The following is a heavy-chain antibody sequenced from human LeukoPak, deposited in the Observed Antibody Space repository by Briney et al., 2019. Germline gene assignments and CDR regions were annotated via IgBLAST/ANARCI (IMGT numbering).Heavy chain of an antibody. Sequence: SSETLSLTCAVYGGSFSGYYWSWIRQPPGKGLEWIGEINHSGSTNYNPSLKSRVTISVDTPKNQFSLKLSSVTAADTAVYYCARILSYCSSTSCRLQGFDPWGQGTLVTVSS. CDR1: GGSFSGYY. CDR2: INHSGST. J-gene: IGHJ5*02. V-gene: IGHV4-34*01. D-gene: IGHD2-2*01. CDR3: ARILSYCSSTSCRLQGFDP.